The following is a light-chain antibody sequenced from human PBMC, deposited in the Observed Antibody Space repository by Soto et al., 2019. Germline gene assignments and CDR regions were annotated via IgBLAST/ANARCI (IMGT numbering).Light chain of an antibody. V-gene: IGKV1-27*01. J-gene: IGKJ4*01. CDR1: QDINIY. CDR3: QKYDGAPLT. CDR2: AAS. Sequence: DIQMTQSPSSLSASVGDRVTITCRAGQDINIYLAWYQQKPGKVPKLLISAASTLQSGVPSRFSGSGSGTDFTLTISSRQPEDGATYYCQKYDGAPLTFGGGTKVEIK.